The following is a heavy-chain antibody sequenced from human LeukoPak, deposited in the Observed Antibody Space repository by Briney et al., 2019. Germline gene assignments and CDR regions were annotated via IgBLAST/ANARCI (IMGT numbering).Heavy chain of an antibody. CDR3: ARELYYYDSSGYPLNWFDP. V-gene: IGHV1-2*04. J-gene: IGHJ5*02. D-gene: IGHD3-22*01. Sequence: ASVKVSCKASGYTFTGYYMHWVRQAPGQGLEWMGWINPNSGGTNYAQKFQGWVTMTRDTSISTAYMGLSRLRSDDTAVYYCARELYYYDSSGYPLNWFDPWGQGTLVTVS. CDR2: INPNSGGT. CDR1: GYTFTGYY.